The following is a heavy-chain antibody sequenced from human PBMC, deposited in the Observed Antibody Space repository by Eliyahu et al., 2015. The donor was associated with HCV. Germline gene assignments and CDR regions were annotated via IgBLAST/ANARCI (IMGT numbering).Heavy chain of an antibody. J-gene: IGHJ6*02. V-gene: IGHV1-69*01. CDR3: AREGYGGSGYGNMDV. D-gene: IGHD1-26*01. CDR1: GGTFSSYA. CDR2: IIPIFGTA. Sequence: EVKKPGSSVKVSCKASGGTFSSYAISWVRQAPGQGLEWMGGIIPIFGTANYAQKFQGRVTITADESTNTAHMELSSLRSEGTAVYYCAREGYGGSGYGNMDVWGQGTTVTVSS.